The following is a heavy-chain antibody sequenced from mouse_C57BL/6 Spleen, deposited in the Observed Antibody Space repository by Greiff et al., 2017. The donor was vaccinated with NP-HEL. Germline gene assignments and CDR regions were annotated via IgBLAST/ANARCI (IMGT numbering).Heavy chain of an antibody. CDR2: IDPSDSYT. CDR1: GYTFTSYW. CDR3: AKGGTTVVAIDY. Sequence: QVQLQQPGAELVKPGASVKLSCKASGYTFTSYWMQWVKQRPGQGLEWIGEIDPSDSYTNCNQKFKGKATLTVDTSSSTAYMQLSSLTSEDSAVYYCAKGGTTVVAIDYWGQGTTLTVSS. J-gene: IGHJ2*01. D-gene: IGHD1-1*01. V-gene: IGHV1-50*01.